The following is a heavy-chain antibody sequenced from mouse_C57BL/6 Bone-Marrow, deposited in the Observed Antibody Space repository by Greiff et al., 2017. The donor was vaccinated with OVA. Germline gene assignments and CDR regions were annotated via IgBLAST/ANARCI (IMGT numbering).Heavy chain of an antibody. D-gene: IGHD1-1*01. CDR2: IYPGRGST. CDR1: GYTFTSYW. Sequence: QVQLQQPGAELVKPGASVKLSCKASGYTFTSYWITWVKPRPGQGLEWIGDIYPGRGSTNYNEKFKSKATLTVDTSSSTAYMQLSSLTSEDSAVYYCARGNYYGSSPFAYWGQGTLVTVSA. CDR3: ARGNYYGSSPFAY. V-gene: IGHV1-55*01. J-gene: IGHJ3*01.